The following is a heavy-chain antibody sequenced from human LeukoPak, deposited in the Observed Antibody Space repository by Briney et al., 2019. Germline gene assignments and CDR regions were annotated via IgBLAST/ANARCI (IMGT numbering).Heavy chain of an antibody. V-gene: IGHV1-2*02. CDR3: ARDYGGNSGMDV. J-gene: IGHJ6*02. CDR2: INPNSGGT. CDR1: GYTFTGYY. D-gene: IGHD4-23*01. Sequence: ASVKVSCKASGYTFTGYYMHWVRQAPGQGLEWMGWINPNSGGTNYAQKFQGRVTMTRDTSVTTAYMELSSLRSDDTAVYYCARDYGGNSGMDVWGLGPRSPS.